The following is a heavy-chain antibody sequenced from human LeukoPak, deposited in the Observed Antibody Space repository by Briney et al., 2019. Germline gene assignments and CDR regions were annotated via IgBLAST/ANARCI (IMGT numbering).Heavy chain of an antibody. CDR2: ISSSSSYI. V-gene: IGHV3-21*01. Sequence: GGSLRLSCAASGFTFSSYSMNWVRQAPGKGLEWVSSISSSSSYIYYADSVKGRFTISRDNAKNTLYLQMSSLRAEDTAVYYCVKDLRYYDSSGYRDAFDIWGQGTMVTVSS. CDR3: VKDLRYYDSSGYRDAFDI. D-gene: IGHD3-22*01. J-gene: IGHJ3*02. CDR1: GFTFSSYS.